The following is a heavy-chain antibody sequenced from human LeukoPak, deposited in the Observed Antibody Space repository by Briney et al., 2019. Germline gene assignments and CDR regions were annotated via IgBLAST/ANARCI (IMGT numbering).Heavy chain of an antibody. V-gene: IGHV4-59*01. D-gene: IGHD6-19*01. CDR2: IYYSGST. J-gene: IGHJ3*02. CDR1: GGSISSYY. CDR3: ARGSPRERWLVPARHAFDI. Sequence: SETLSLTCTVSGGSISSYYWSWIRQPPGKGPEWIGYIYYSGSTNYNPSLKSRVTISVDTSKNQFSLKLSSVTAADTAVYYCARGSPRERWLVPARHAFDIWGQGTMVTVSS.